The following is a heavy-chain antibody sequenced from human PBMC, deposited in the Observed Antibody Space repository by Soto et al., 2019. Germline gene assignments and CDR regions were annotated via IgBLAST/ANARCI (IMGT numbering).Heavy chain of an antibody. CDR1: GLTFSSYW. D-gene: IGHD3-22*01. CDR3: ARADYDSSGYLDY. Sequence: GGSLRLSCAASGLTFSSYWMHWVRQAPGKGLVWVSRINSDGSSTSYADSVKGRFTISRDNAKNTLYLQMNSLGAEDTAVYYCARADYDSSGYLDYWGQGTLVTVSS. CDR2: INSDGSST. J-gene: IGHJ4*02. V-gene: IGHV3-74*01.